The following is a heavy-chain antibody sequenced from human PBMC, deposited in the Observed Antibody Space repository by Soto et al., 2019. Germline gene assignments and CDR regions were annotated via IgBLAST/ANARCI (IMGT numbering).Heavy chain of an antibody. J-gene: IGHJ5*02. Sequence: ASVQVSCKASGYTFTSYYMHWVRQAPGQGLEWMGWISAYNGDTNYAQNLQGRVTMTTDTSTSTVYMELRSLRSDDTAVYYCARFGGYNWFDPWGQGTLVTVSS. CDR2: ISAYNGDT. V-gene: IGHV1-18*04. CDR1: GYTFTSYY. D-gene: IGHD3-3*01. CDR3: ARFGGYNWFDP.